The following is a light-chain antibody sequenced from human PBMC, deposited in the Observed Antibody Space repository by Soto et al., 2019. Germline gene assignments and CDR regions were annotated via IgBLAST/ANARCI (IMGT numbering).Light chain of an antibody. CDR1: QDISSW. CDR2: AAS. J-gene: IGKJ5*01. CDR3: QQANSFPIT. Sequence: DIQMTQSPSSVSASAGDRVTITCRASQDISSWLAWYQQKPGKAPKLMIYAASSLQSGVPSRFSGSGSGTDFTLTISSLQPEDFATYYCQQANSFPITLGQGTRLEIK. V-gene: IGKV1-12*01.